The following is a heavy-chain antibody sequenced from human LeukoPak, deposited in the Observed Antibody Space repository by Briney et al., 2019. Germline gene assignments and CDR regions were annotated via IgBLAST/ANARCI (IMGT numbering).Heavy chain of an antibody. Sequence: ASVKVSCKASGYTFTGYYMHWVLQAPGQGLEWMGRINPNSGGTNYAQKFQGRVTMTRDTSISTAYMELSRLRSDDTAVYYCARAVAGKGDVFDYWGQGTLVTVSS. V-gene: IGHV1-2*06. CDR3: ARAVAGKGDVFDY. J-gene: IGHJ4*02. D-gene: IGHD6-19*01. CDR1: GYTFTGYY. CDR2: INPNSGGT.